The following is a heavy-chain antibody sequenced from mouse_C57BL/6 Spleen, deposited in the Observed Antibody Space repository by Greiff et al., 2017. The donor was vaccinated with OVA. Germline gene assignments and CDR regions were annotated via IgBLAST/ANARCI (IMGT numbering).Heavy chain of an antibody. D-gene: IGHD2-10*02. J-gene: IGHJ4*01. CDR1: GFTFSDAW. Sequence: EVKVEESGGGLVQPGGSMKLSCAASGFTFSDAWMDWVRQSPEQGLEWVAEIRNKASNHATYYAESVKGRFTISRDDSKRNVNRQIDNLRAEDTGVYYGTKYDPYAMDYWGQGTSVTVSS. CDR2: IRNKASNHAT. CDR3: TKYDPYAMDY. V-gene: IGHV6-6*01.